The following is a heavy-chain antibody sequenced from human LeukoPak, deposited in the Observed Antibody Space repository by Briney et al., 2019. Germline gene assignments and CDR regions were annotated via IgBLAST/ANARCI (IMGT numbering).Heavy chain of an antibody. Sequence: SETLSLTCTVSGGSISSYYWSWIRQPPGKGLEWIGYIYYIGSTNYNPSLKSRVTISVDTSKNQFSLKLSSVTAADTAVYYCASTIAVAGNSRWFDPWGQGTLVTVSS. CDR3: ASTIAVAGNSRWFDP. CDR1: GGSISSYY. D-gene: IGHD6-19*01. CDR2: IYYIGST. V-gene: IGHV4-59*01. J-gene: IGHJ5*02.